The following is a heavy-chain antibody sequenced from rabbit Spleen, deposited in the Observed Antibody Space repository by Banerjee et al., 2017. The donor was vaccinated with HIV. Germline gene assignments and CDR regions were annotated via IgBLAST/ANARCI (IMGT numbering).Heavy chain of an antibody. D-gene: IGHD1-1*01. CDR2: IGTGSSDNV. V-gene: IGHV1S45*01. J-gene: IGHJ3*01. CDR3: SRRISGGGLDL. CDR1: GFDFSSSYN. Sequence: QEQLVESGGGLVQPEGSLTLTCTASGFDFSSSYNMCWVRQAPGKGLEWIACIGTGSSDNVYYASWAKGRFTISKTSSTVDLKMTSLTAADTATYFCSRRISGGGLDLWGPGTLVTVS.